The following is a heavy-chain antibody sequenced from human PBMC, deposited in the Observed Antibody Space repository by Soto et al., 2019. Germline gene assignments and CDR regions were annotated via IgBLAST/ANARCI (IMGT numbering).Heavy chain of an antibody. CDR3: ARARGTYSLIDF. J-gene: IGHJ4*02. CDR2: ISYSGTT. V-gene: IGHV4-31*02. D-gene: IGHD1-26*01. Sequence: WTWIRQPPGKGLEWIGSISYSGTTYYNPSLKSRVTISVDTSENQFSLKLKSVTAADTAVYYCARARGTYSLIDFWGQGTLVTVSS.